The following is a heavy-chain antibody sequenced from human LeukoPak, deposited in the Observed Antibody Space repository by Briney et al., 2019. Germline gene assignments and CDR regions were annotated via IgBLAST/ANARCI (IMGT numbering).Heavy chain of an antibody. CDR2: IIPILGIA. J-gene: IGHJ6*02. Sequence: ASVKVSCKASGGTFSSYAISWVRQAPGQGLEWMGRIIPILGIANYAQKFQGRVTITADKSTSTAYMELSSLRSEDTAVYYCAREGHPAPRMGYYYGMDVWGQGTTVTVSS. CDR3: AREGHPAPRMGYYYGMDV. V-gene: IGHV1-69*04. D-gene: IGHD2-8*01. CDR1: GGTFSSYA.